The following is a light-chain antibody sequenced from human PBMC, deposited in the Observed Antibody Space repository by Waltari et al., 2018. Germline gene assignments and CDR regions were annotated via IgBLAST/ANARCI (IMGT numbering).Light chain of an antibody. CDR2: AAS. J-gene: IGKJ1*01. CDR3: QHYVTLPVT. V-gene: IGKV3-20*01. CDR1: QSVSRT. Sequence: EIVLTQSPGTLSLSPGERATLSCRTSQSVSRTLAWYQQKPGQAPRLLIYAASRRATGIPDRFSGSGSGKDFSLYISRLEPEDFAVYYCQHYVTLPVTFGPGTKVEIK.